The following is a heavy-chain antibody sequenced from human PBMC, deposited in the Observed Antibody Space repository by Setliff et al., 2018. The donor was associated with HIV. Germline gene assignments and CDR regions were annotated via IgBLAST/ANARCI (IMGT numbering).Heavy chain of an antibody. CDR3: NTEPGWGEQLLSNYYYYYMDV. D-gene: IGHD2-2*01. CDR1: GFTFRNAW. Sequence: PGGSLRLSCAASGFTFRNAWMSWVRQAPGKGLEWVGRIKSKIDGGTTDSAPPVKGRFTISRDDSKNTLYLQMNSLKTEDTAVYYCNTEPGWGEQLLSNYYYYYMDVWGKGTTVTVSS. J-gene: IGHJ6*03. CDR2: IKSKIDGGTT. V-gene: IGHV3-15*01.